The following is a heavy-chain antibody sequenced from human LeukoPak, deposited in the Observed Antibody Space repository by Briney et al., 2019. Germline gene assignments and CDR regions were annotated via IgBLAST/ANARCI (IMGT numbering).Heavy chain of an antibody. J-gene: IGHJ3*02. V-gene: IGHV5-51*01. CDR1: GYFFPSSW. CDR3: ARGMGRRTFEI. CDR2: FYPGDSET. Sequence: GESLKISCKASGYFFPSSWIGWARQMPGKGLEWMGIFYPGDSETIYSPSLQGQVTFSADKSITTAYLQWSSPKASDTAMSYCARGMGRRTFEIWGQGTMVTVSS. D-gene: IGHD1-26*01.